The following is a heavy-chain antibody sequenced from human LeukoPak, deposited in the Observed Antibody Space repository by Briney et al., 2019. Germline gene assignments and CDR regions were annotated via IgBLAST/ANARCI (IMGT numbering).Heavy chain of an antibody. Sequence: GGSLRLSCAASGFTFSGSAIHWVRQASGKGPEWVGRIRSKTNIYATAYAASVKGRFTISRDDSKNTAYLQMNSLQTEDTAVYYCTTGGYYYDSSGYYDLSYFDYWGQGTLVTVSS. CDR3: TTGGYYYDSSGYYDLSYFDY. D-gene: IGHD3-22*01. CDR2: IRSKTNIYAT. J-gene: IGHJ4*02. CDR1: GFTFSGSA. V-gene: IGHV3-73*01.